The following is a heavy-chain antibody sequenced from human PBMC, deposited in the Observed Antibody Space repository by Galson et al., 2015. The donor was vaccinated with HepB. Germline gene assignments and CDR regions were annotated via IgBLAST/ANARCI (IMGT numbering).Heavy chain of an antibody. J-gene: IGHJ4*02. CDR2: IRGSTSTV. V-gene: IGHV3-48*04. CDR1: GFSFSRYS. Sequence: SLRLSCAASGFSFSRYSMNWVRQAPGKGLEWVSYIRGSTSTVFYADSVQGRFSISRDSAKNSLHLQMNSLRAEDTAVYYCARDFVSYSGVFDYWGQGILVTVSS. CDR3: ARDFVSYSGVFDY. D-gene: IGHD5-12*01.